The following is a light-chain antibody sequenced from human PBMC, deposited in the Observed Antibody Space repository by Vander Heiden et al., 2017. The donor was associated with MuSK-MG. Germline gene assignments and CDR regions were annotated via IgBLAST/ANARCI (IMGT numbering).Light chain of an antibody. Sequence: AIRLTHSPSSFSASTGDRVTITCQASQGISSYLAWYQQKPGKAPKLLIYAASNLQRGVPSSFSGSGSGTDFTLTIGSLQSEDFATYYCQQDDNYPRTFGQGTKVEIK. V-gene: IGKV1-8*01. CDR3: QQDDNYPRT. CDR2: AAS. J-gene: IGKJ1*01. CDR1: QGISSY.